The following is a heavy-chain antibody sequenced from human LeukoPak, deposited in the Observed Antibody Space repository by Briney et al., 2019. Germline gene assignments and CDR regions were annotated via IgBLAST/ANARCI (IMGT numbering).Heavy chain of an antibody. J-gene: IGHJ4*02. V-gene: IGHV1-2*02. D-gene: IGHD3-22*01. CDR2: INPNSGGT. Sequence: ASVKVSCKASGYTFTGYYIHWVLQAPGQGLEWMGWINPNSGGTNYAQKFQGRVTMTRDTSISTAYMELSRLRSDNTAVYYCARTYYYDSRGPPFDYWGQGTLVTVSS. CDR1: GYTFTGYY. CDR3: ARTYYYDSRGPPFDY.